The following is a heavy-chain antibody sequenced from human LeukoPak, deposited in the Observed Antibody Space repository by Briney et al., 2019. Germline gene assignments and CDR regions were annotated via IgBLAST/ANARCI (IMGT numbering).Heavy chain of an antibody. J-gene: IGHJ4*02. CDR1: GFTFSIYA. CDR3: AKARSGSCYSPIDY. D-gene: IGHD2-15*01. Sequence: QSGGSLRLSWASSGFTFSIYAISWVRQAPGEGLEWVLTIGGTVVRTYYADSVKGRFTISRDNSKNTLYLQMNSLRAEDTAVYYCAKARSGSCYSPIDYWGQGTLVTVSS. CDR2: IGGTVVRT. V-gene: IGHV3-23*01.